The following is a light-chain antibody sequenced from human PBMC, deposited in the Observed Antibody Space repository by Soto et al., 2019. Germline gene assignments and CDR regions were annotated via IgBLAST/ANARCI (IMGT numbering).Light chain of an antibody. CDR2: EVS. CDR1: SSDVGDYNY. CDR3: CSYTSSTTYV. Sequence: QSALTQPASVSGSPGQSITISCTGTSSDVGDYNYVSWSQQHPGKVPKLMIYEVSYRPSGVANRFSGSKSGNTASLTISGLQEAEAADYYCCSYTSSTTYVFGSGTKLTVL. V-gene: IGLV2-14*01. J-gene: IGLJ1*01.